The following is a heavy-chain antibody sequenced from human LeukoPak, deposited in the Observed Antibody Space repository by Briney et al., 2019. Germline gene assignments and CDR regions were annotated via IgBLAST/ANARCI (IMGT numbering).Heavy chain of an antibody. CDR1: GYTFTGYY. Sequence: GASVKVSCKASGYTFTGYYMHWVRQAPGQGLEWMGWINPNSGGTNYAQKFQGRVTMTRDTSISTAYMELSSLRSEDTAVYYCARDVSDIVVVPAATGTWGQGTLVTVSS. CDR3: ARDVSDIVVVPAATGT. D-gene: IGHD2-2*01. V-gene: IGHV1-2*02. CDR2: INPNSGGT. J-gene: IGHJ4*02.